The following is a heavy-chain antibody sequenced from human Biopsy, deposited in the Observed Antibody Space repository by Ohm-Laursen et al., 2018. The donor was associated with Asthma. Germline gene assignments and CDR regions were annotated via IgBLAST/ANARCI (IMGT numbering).Heavy chain of an antibody. CDR2: ISPDGRSA. CDR3: AKDWSWNYVYAFDI. CDR1: GFTFGGYA. V-gene: IGHV3-23*01. D-gene: IGHD1-7*01. J-gene: IGHJ3*02. Sequence: SLRLSCAASGFTFGGYAMSWARQAPGKGLEWVSTISPDGRSAHGPDSFRGRFTISRDNSKNTLYLQMNSLRAEDTAVYYCAKDWSWNYVYAFDIWGQGTMVTVSS.